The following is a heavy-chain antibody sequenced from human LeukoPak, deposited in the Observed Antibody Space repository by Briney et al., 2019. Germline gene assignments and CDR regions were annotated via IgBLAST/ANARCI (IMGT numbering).Heavy chain of an antibody. CDR1: GFTFSTYR. CDR3: ARDGYGDSFDY. CDR2: IISDGSST. J-gene: IGHJ4*02. D-gene: IGHD4-17*01. Sequence: PGGSLRLSCAASGFTFSTYRTHWVRQAPGKGLVWVSRIISDGSSTNYADSVKGRFTISRDNAKNTLYLQMNSLRAEDTAVYYCARDGYGDSFDYWGQGTLVTVSS. V-gene: IGHV3-74*01.